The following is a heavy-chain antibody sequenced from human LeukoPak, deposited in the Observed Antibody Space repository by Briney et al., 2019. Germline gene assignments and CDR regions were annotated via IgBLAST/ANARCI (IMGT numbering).Heavy chain of an antibody. CDR3: ASENYGRDSYFDY. Sequence: GGSLRLSCAASGFTFSSYGMHWVRQAPGKGLEWVSVLHSGGRTYYADSVKGRFAISRDDSKNTLHLQMHSLRVEDTAVYYCASENYGRDSYFDYWGQGTLVTVSS. J-gene: IGHJ4*02. D-gene: IGHD4-17*01. CDR2: LHSGGRT. V-gene: IGHV3-66*01. CDR1: GFTFSSYG.